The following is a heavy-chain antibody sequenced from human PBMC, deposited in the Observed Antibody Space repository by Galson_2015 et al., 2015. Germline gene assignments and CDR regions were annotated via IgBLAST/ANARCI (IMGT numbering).Heavy chain of an antibody. Sequence: SLRLSCAASGFTFSSAAMTWVRQVPGKGLEWVSVVSASGTNTYYADSVKGRFTISRDNAKNTLYLQMNSLRAEDAAEYYCAKDLQMSRWGQGTLVTVSS. CDR3: AKDLQMSR. J-gene: IGHJ4*02. D-gene: IGHD5-24*01. CDR1: GFTFSSAA. CDR2: VSASGTNT. V-gene: IGHV3-23*01.